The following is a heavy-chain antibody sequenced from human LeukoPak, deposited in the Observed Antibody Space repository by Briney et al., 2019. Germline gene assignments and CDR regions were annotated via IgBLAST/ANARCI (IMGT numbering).Heavy chain of an antibody. CDR1: GFTFSSHW. D-gene: IGHD6-19*01. V-gene: IGHV3-7*01. CDR3: AGGLGWLVDK. J-gene: IGHJ4*02. Sequence: GGSLRLSCAASGFTFSSHWMNWVRQAPGKGLEWVAIIKQDGNDEYYVDSVKGRFTISRDNAKNSLHLQMNSLRAEDTAVYYCAGGLGWLVDKWGQGTLVTVSS. CDR2: IKQDGNDE.